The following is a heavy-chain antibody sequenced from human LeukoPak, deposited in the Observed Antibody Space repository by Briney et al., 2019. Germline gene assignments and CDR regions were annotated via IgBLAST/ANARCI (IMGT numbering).Heavy chain of an antibody. D-gene: IGHD3-10*01. J-gene: IGHJ5*02. CDR2: IRSKTHGGTT. V-gene: IGHV3-49*04. CDR1: GFTFGDYA. CDR3: TRAPSLSWFDP. Sequence: PGGSLRLSCTASGFTFGDYAMSRARQAPGKGLEWVGFIRSKTHGGTTEYAASVKGRFIISRDDSRSIAYLQMNSLKTEDTAVYYCTRAPSLSWFDPWGQGTLVTVSS.